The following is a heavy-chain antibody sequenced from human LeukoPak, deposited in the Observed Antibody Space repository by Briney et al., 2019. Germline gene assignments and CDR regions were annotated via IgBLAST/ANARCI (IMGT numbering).Heavy chain of an antibody. J-gene: IGHJ3*02. CDR2: IIPIFHTA. D-gene: IGHD3-22*01. CDR3: ARVLPESSGYFNDAFDM. CDR1: GGTFRSYA. V-gene: IGHV1-69*05. Sequence: GASVKVSCKASGGTFRSYAINWVRHAPGQGLEWMGRIIPIFHTANYAQKFQGRVTITTEQSTSTAYMELSSLRSEDTAVYYCARVLPESSGYFNDAFDMWGQGTMVTVSP.